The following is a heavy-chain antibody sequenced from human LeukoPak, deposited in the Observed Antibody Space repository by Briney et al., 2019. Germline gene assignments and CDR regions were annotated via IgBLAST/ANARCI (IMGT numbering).Heavy chain of an antibody. CDR2: IYHSGST. Sequence: SETLSLTCTVSGYSISSGYYWGWIRQPPGKGLEWIGSIYHSGSTYYNPSLKSRVTISVDTSKNQYSPKLSSVTAADTAVYYCARVTGTTGLAYYYYYYMDVWGKGTTVTVSS. D-gene: IGHD1-7*01. CDR1: GYSISSGYY. V-gene: IGHV4-38-2*02. CDR3: ARVTGTTGLAYYYYYYMDV. J-gene: IGHJ6*03.